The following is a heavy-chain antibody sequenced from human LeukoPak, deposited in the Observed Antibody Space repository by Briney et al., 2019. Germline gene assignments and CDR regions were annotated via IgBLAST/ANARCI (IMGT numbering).Heavy chain of an antibody. D-gene: IGHD2-2*01. CDR1: GFTFRNFG. CDR3: AKDRCSSTSCYYFDY. J-gene: IGHJ4*02. Sequence: GGSLRLSCEATGFTFRNFGMHWVRQAPGKGLEWVAFIRYGGTNQYYADSVKGRFTISRDNYKNTLYLQMNSLRAEDTAFYYCAKDRCSSTSCYYFDYWGQGTLVTVSS. V-gene: IGHV3-30*02. CDR2: IRYGGTNQ.